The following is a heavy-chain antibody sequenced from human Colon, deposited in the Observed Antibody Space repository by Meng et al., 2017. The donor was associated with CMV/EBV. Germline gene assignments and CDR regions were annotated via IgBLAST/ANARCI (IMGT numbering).Heavy chain of an antibody. CDR2: ISAGGGST. D-gene: IGHD4-17*01. J-gene: IGHJ5*02. Sequence: GGSLRLSCTVSGGAISGSSYYWGWIRQPPGKGLEWVSAISAGGGSTFYADSVKGRYTISRDNSKNTLYLQMNSLRAEDTAVYYCAKAHYADPSWGQGTLVTVSS. V-gene: IGHV3-23*01. CDR1: GGAISGSSYY. CDR3: AKAHYADPS.